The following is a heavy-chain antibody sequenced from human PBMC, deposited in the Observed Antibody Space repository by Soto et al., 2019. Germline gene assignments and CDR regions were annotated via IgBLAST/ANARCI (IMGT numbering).Heavy chain of an antibody. CDR3: ARGRDYDVWSGLFLDY. CDR1: GGSVSSGSYY. J-gene: IGHJ4*02. D-gene: IGHD3-3*01. CDR2: VYYSGST. V-gene: IGHV4-61*01. Sequence: SETLSLTCTVSGGSVSSGSYYWSWIRQPPGKGLEWIGYVYYSGSTNYNPSLKSRVTISVDTSKNQFSLKLSSVTAADTAVYYCARGRDYDVWSGLFLDYWGQGTLVTVSS.